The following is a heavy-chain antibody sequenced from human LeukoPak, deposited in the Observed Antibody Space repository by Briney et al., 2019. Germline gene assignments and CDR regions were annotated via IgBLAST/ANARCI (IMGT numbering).Heavy chain of an antibody. Sequence: GGPLRLSCAASGFTFSSNGMHWVRQAPGKGLEWVAVIWSDGSNKNYADSVKGRFTISRDNSKDTLYLQMNSLRAEDTAVYYCATDRGGAPFDSWGQGTLVTVSS. J-gene: IGHJ5*01. D-gene: IGHD1-26*01. CDR3: ATDRGGAPFDS. CDR1: GFTFSSNG. CDR2: IWSDGSNK. V-gene: IGHV3-33*01.